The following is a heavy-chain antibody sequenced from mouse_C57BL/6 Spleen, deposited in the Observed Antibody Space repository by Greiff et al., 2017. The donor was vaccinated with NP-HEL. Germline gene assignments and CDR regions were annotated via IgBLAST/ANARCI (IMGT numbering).Heavy chain of an antibody. CDR3: ARSDYGFAY. CDR2: IDPEDGET. J-gene: IGHJ3*01. Sequence: EVKLQESGAELVKPGASVKLSCTASGFNIKDYYMHWVKQRTEQGLEWIGRIDPEDGETKYAPKFPGKVTIPADTSSNTAYLQLSSLTSEDAAVYYCARSDYGFAYWGQGTLVTVSA. CDR1: GFNIKDYY. V-gene: IGHV14-2*01. D-gene: IGHD1-1*01.